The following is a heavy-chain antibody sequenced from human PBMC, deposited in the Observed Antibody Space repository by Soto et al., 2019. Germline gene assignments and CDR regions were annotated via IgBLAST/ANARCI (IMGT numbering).Heavy chain of an antibody. J-gene: IGHJ3*02. Sequence: QITLKESGPTLVKPTQTLTLTCTFSGFSLSTSGVGVGWIRQPPGKALEWLALIYWDDDKRYSPSLKSRLTITKDTSKNQVVLTMTNMDPVDTATYYCAHPVLGDSSGYDVFDIWGQGTMVTVSS. CDR3: AHPVLGDSSGYDVFDI. CDR1: GFSLSTSGVG. CDR2: IYWDDDK. D-gene: IGHD3-22*01. V-gene: IGHV2-5*02.